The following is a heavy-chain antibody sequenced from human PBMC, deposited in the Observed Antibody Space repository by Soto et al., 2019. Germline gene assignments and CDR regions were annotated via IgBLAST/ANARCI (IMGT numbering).Heavy chain of an antibody. CDR3: AREGGAYEAARHHYYYYYGMDV. J-gene: IGHJ6*02. Sequence: QVQLVQSGAEVKKPGASVKVSCKASGYTFTSYYMHWVRQAPGQGLEWMGIINPSGGSTSYAQKFQGSVTMTRDTSTSTVYMELSSLRSEDTAVYYCAREGGAYEAARHHYYYYYGMDVWGQGTTVTVSS. CDR2: INPSGGST. D-gene: IGHD6-6*01. CDR1: GYTFTSYY. V-gene: IGHV1-46*01.